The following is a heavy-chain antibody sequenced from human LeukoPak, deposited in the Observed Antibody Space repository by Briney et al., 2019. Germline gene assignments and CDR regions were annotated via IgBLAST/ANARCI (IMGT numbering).Heavy chain of an antibody. CDR2: ISSSSSYI. J-gene: IGHJ4*02. Sequence: PGGSLRLSCAASGFNFTSYSMNWVRQAPGKGLEWVSSISSSSSYIYYADSVKGRFTISRDNSKNTLYLQMNSLRAEDTAVYYCAKDVLAPLDWGQGTLVTVSS. CDR1: GFNFTSYS. D-gene: IGHD6-6*01. CDR3: AKDVLAPLD. V-gene: IGHV3-21*04.